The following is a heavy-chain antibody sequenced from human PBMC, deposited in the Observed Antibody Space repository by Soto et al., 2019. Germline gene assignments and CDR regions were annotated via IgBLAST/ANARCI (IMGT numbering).Heavy chain of an antibody. J-gene: IGHJ6*02. CDR3: TREEWDYGDYFQAYYGMDV. CDR1: GFTFGDYA. Sequence: PGGSLRLSCTASGFTFGDYAMSWFRQAPGKGLEWVGFIRSKAYGGTTEYAASVKGRFTISRDDSKSIAYLQMNSLKTEDTAVYYCTREEWDYGDYFQAYYGMDVWGQGTTVTVSS. CDR2: IRSKAYGGTT. V-gene: IGHV3-49*03. D-gene: IGHD4-17*01.